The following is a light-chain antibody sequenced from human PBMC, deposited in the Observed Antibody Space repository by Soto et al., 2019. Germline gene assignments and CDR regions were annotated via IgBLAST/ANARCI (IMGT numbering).Light chain of an antibody. V-gene: IGLV2-14*03. CDR3: GSYTTSSNDV. Sequence: QSALTQPASVSGSPGQSITISCTGTISDVGSYNYVSWYQQYPGKAPKLMIYDVSTRPSGVSHRFSGSKSGNTASLTSSGLRAEDEADYYCGSYTTSSNDVFGTGTKLTVL. J-gene: IGLJ1*01. CDR1: ISDVGSYNY. CDR2: DVS.